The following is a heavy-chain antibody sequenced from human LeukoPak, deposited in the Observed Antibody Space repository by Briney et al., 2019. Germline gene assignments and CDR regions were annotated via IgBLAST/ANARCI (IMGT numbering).Heavy chain of an antibody. V-gene: IGHV1-69*06. Sequence: SVKVSCKASGGTFISYAISWVRQAPGQGLEWMGGIIPIFGTANYAQKFQGRVTITADKSTSTAYMELSSLRSEDKAVYYCARSCRILDIVATIRARLGGNGFDIWGQGTMVTVSS. J-gene: IGHJ3*02. CDR2: IIPIFGTA. D-gene: IGHD5-12*01. CDR1: GGTFISYA. CDR3: ARSCRILDIVATIRARLGGNGFDI.